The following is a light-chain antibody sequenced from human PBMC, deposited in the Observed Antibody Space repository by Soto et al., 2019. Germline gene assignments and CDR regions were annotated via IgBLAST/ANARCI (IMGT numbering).Light chain of an antibody. Sequence: QSVLTQPASVSGSPGQSITISCTGTSGDVGSYNLVSWYQQHPGKAPKLMIYEGSKRPSGVSNRFSGSKSGNTASLTISGLQAEDEADYYCSSYTGTKNLLFGGGTKVTVL. CDR1: SGDVGSYNL. CDR2: EGS. J-gene: IGLJ2*01. CDR3: SSYTGTKNLL. V-gene: IGLV2-14*02.